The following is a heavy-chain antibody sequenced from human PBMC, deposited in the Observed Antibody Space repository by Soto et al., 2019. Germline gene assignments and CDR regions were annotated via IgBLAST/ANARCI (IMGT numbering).Heavy chain of an antibody. CDR2: ISAYNGNT. D-gene: IGHD1-1*01. J-gene: IGHJ6*02. CDR1: GSTFTSYG. V-gene: IGHV1-18*01. Sequence: GASVKVSCKASGSTFTSYGISSVRQAPGQGLEWMGWISAYNGNTNYAQKLQGRVTMTTDTSTSTAYMELRSLRSDDTAVYYCARDSRKGTGTRYYHYGMDVWGQGTTVTVSS. CDR3: ARDSRKGTGTRYYHYGMDV.